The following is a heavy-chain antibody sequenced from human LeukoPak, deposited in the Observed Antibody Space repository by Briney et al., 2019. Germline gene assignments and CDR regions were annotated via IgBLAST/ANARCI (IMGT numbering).Heavy chain of an antibody. CDR1: GGSFSGYY. CDR2: INHSGST. D-gene: IGHD3-16*01. CDR3: ANSSGGY. J-gene: IGHJ4*02. Sequence: KPSETLSLTCAVYGGSFSGYYWSWIRQPPGKGLEWIGEINHSGSTNYNPSLKSRVTISVGTSKNQFSLKLSSVTAADTAAYYCANSSGGYWGQGTLVTVSS. V-gene: IGHV4-34*01.